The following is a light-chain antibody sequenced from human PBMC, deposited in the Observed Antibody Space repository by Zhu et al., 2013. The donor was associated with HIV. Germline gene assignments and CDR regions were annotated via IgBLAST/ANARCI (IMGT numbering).Light chain of an antibody. CDR2: DAS. CDR3: QNRNTWPWT. V-gene: IGKV3-11*01. J-gene: IGKJ1*01. Sequence: ETVLTQSPVTLSLSPGERATLSCRASQSARYYLAWYQLKPGQAPRLLIYDASNRAPGIPDRFTGGGSGTEFTLTISSLEAEDFAVYYCQNRNTWPWTFGQGTEGGDQT. CDR1: QSARYY.